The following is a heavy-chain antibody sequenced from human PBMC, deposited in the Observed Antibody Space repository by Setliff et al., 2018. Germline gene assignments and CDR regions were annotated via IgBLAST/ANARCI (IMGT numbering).Heavy chain of an antibody. CDR2: INYSGIT. CDR1: GDSISSSSYY. Sequence: PSETLSLTCSVSGDSISSSSYYWGWIRQPPGKGLEWIGRINYSGITYYSPSLKSRVIVSVDTSKNQFSLKLSSVTAADTAVYYCARLPGYCNGGNCYGYYTFDIWGQGTMVTVSS. J-gene: IGHJ3*02. D-gene: IGHD2-15*01. CDR3: ARLPGYCNGGNCYGYYTFDI. V-gene: IGHV4-39*01.